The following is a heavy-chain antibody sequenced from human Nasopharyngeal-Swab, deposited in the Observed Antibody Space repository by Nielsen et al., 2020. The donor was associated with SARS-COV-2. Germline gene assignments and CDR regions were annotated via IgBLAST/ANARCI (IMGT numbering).Heavy chain of an antibody. CDR3: ARGDDTTDYYEPFDY. Sequence: LSLTCGVSGGSFSAFYWHWIRQAPGKGLEWVSYISGTGDTVYYADSVKGRFTISRDNAKNSLYLQMNSLRAEDTAVYYCARGDDTTDYYEPFDYWGQGTLVTVSS. V-gene: IGHV3-11*04. CDR2: ISGTGDTV. J-gene: IGHJ4*02. D-gene: IGHD3-22*01. CDR1: GGSFSAFY.